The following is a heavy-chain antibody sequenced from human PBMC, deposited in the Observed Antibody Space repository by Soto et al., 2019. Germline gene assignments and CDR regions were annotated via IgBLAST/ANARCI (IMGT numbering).Heavy chain of an antibody. J-gene: IGHJ4*02. CDR2: ISYDGSNT. D-gene: IGHD1-26*01. CDR1: GFTFSSYG. CDR3: AKEGGLSGSYYISSSYYFDY. V-gene: IGHV3-30*18. Sequence: QVPLVESGGGVVQPGRSLRLSCVASGFTFSSYGMHWVRQAPGKGLEWVAIISYDGSNTYYADSVKGRFTISRDNSKNTLYLKRNSLRAEDTSVYYCAKEGGLSGSYYISSSYYFDYWGQGTLVTVSS.